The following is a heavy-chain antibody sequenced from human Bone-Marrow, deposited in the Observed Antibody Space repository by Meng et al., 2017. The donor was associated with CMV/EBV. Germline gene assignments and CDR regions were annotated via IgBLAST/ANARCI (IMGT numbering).Heavy chain of an antibody. CDR2: IYYSGST. D-gene: IGHD6-13*01. Sequence: SETLSLTCTVSGGSISSGGYYWSWIRQHPGKGLEWIGYIYYSGSTYYNPSLKSRVTISVDTSKNQFSLKLSSVTAADTAVYYCAKGLPGIAAALGVWGQGTTVTVSS. CDR3: AKGLPGIAAALGV. V-gene: IGHV4-31*03. CDR1: GGSISSGGYY. J-gene: IGHJ6*02.